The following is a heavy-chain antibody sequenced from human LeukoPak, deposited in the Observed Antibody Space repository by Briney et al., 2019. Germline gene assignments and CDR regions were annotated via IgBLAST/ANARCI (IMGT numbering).Heavy chain of an antibody. Sequence: GGSLRLSCAASGFTITSYNMNWVRQAPGKGLEWVSSISVSSNYIYYADSVKGRFTISRDNAKNSLYLQMNSLRAEDTAVYYCARAPSKYDFWSGYHYYYMDVWGKGTTVTVSS. CDR2: ISVSSNYI. CDR3: ARAPSKYDFWSGYHYYYMDV. CDR1: GFTITSYN. D-gene: IGHD3-3*01. V-gene: IGHV3-21*01. J-gene: IGHJ6*03.